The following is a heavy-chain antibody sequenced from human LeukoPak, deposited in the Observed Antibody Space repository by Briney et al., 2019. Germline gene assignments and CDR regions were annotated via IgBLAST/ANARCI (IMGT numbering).Heavy chain of an antibody. Sequence: SETLSLTCSVSGDSVRNDFYYWGWIRQPPGKGLEWVACLSHAGNTWYNPSLESRLSISVDTSKNQFSLKFSSVTAADTAVYYCARHLNSGYDNNWFDPWGQGTLVTVSS. CDR3: ARHLNSGYDNNWFDP. CDR1: GDSVRNDFYY. J-gene: IGHJ5*02. D-gene: IGHD5-12*01. V-gene: IGHV4-39*01. CDR2: LSHAGNT.